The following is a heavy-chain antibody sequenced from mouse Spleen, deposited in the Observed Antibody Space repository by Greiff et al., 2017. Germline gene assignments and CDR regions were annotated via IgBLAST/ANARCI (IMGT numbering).Heavy chain of an antibody. V-gene: IGHV2-5*01. CDR3: AKERDGSSPYFDY. D-gene: IGHD1-1*01. Sequence: QVQLQQSGPGLVQPSQSLSITCTVSGFSLTSYGVHWVRQSPGKGLEWLGVIWRGGSTDYNAAFMSRLSITKDNSKSQVFFKMNSLQADDTAIYYCAKERDGSSPYFDYWGQGTTLTVSS. CDR2: IWRGGST. J-gene: IGHJ2*01. CDR1: GFSLTSYG.